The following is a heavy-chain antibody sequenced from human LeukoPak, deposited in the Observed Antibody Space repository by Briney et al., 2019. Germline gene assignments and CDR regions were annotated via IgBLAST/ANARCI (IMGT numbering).Heavy chain of an antibody. D-gene: IGHD3-16*01. Sequence: GGTLRLSCAASGFIFSHYGVNWVRQAPGKGLEWVSGITSRGITYYADSVRGRFTVSRDNSKNMVWLQMNSLRAEDTAVYYCAKDSDWGRYDDWGQGALVTVSS. CDR1: GFIFSHYG. V-gene: IGHV3-23*01. J-gene: IGHJ1*01. CDR2: ITSRGIT. CDR3: AKDSDWGRYDD.